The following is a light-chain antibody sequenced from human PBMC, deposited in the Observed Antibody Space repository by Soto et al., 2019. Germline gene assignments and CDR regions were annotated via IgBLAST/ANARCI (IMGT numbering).Light chain of an antibody. V-gene: IGKV1-5*03. CDR1: QTISSW. J-gene: IGKJ1*01. Sequence: DIQMTQSPSTLSGSVGDRVTITCRASQTISSWLAWYQQKPGKAPKLLIYKASTLNSGVPSRFSGRGSGTEFTLTISSLQPDDFATYYCQHYKSYSEAFGQGTNVDIE. CDR2: KAS. CDR3: QHYKSYSEA.